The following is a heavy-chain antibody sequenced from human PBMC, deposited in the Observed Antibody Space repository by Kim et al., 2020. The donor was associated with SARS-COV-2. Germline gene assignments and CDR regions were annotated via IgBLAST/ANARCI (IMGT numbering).Heavy chain of an antibody. CDR3: AGGQDVDSGRYGGMDV. CDR2: INHSGST. Sequence: SETLSLTCAVYGVSFNDYYWSWIRQPPGKGLEWIGEINHSGSTNYNPSLKSRVIISVDTSKNQFSLKLSSVTAADTAGYYCAGGQDVDSGRYGGMDVWG. V-gene: IGHV4-34*01. D-gene: IGHD3-10*01. J-gene: IGHJ6*02. CDR1: GVSFNDYY.